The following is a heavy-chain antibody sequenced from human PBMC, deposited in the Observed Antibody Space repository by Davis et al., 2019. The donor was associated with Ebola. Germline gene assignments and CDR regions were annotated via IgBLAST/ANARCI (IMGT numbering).Heavy chain of an antibody. D-gene: IGHD6-19*01. Sequence: SVKVSCKASGGTFSSYAISWVRQAPGQGLEWMGGIIPIFGTANYAQKFQGRVTITADESTSTAYMELSSLRSEDTAVYYCARTSGWGPYYYYGMDVWGQGTTVTVSS. CDR3: ARTSGWGPYYYYGMDV. CDR2: IIPIFGTA. CDR1: GGTFSSYA. V-gene: IGHV1-69*13. J-gene: IGHJ6*02.